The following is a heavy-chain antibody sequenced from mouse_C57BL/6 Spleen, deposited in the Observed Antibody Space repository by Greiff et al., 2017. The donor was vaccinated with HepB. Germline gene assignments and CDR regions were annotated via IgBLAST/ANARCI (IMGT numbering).Heavy chain of an antibody. V-gene: IGHV1-18*01. D-gene: IGHD1-1*01. CDR1: GYTFTDYN. CDR2: INPNNGGT. CDR3: ARGTYYGSSTGYFDV. J-gene: IGHJ1*03. Sequence: EVKLQESGPELVKPGASVKIPCKASGYTFTDYNMDWVKQSHGKSLEWIGDINPNNGGTIYNQKFKGKATLTVDKSSSTAYMELRSLTSEDTAVYYCARGTYYGSSTGYFDVWGTGTTVTVSS.